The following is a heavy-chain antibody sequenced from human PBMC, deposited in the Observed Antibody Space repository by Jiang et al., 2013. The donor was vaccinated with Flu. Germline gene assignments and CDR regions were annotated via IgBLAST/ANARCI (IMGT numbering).Heavy chain of an antibody. CDR1: GYSFTSYW. J-gene: IGHJ4*02. Sequence: LKISCKGSGYSFTSYWIGWVRQMPGKGLEWMGIIYPGDSDTRYSPSFQGQVTISADKSISTAYLQWSSLKASDTAMYYCARPGYSSRYYFDYWGQGTLVTVSS. V-gene: IGHV5-51*01. CDR2: IYPGDSDT. CDR3: ARPGYSSRYYFDY. D-gene: IGHD6-13*01.